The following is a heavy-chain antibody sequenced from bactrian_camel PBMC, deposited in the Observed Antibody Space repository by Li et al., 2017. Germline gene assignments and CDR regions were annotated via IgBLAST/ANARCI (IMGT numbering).Heavy chain of an antibody. J-gene: IGHJ4*01. CDR3: AAGSVAGIPIVWQFSETEYEY. Sequence: VESGGSLRLSCAASGYTYSPYCMGWFRQAPGKGREGVASISSDGSTSYADSVKGRFTISRDYAKNALNLQMDNLEPEDSGMYYCAAGSVAGIPIVWQFSETEYEYWGQGTQVTVS. V-gene: IGHV3S57*01. D-gene: IGHD7*01. CDR1: GYTYSPYC. CDR2: ISSDGST.